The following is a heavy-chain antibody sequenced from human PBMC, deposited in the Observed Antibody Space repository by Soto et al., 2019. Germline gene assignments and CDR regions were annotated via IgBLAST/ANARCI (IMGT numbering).Heavy chain of an antibody. CDR1: GFTFSSYA. J-gene: IGHJ3*02. V-gene: IGHV3-23*01. CDR3: ATDLDYDILTGYYTGDDFDI. Sequence: EVQLLESGGGLVQPGGSLRLSCAASGFTFSSYAMSWVRQAPGKGLEWVSAISGSGGSTYYADSVKGRFTISRDNSKKPLYLQMNSLRAEDTAVYYCATDLDYDILTGYYTGDDFDIWGQGTMVTVSS. D-gene: IGHD3-9*01. CDR2: ISGSGGST.